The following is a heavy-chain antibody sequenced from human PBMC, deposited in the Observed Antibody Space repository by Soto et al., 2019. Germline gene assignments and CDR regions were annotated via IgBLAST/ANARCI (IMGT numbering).Heavy chain of an antibody. CDR1: GFTFSSYG. CDR2: ISYDGSNK. D-gene: IGHD3-16*01. Sequence: GGSLRLSCAASGFTFSSYGMHWVRQAPGKGLEWVAVISYDGSNKYYADSVKGRFTISRDNSKNTLYLQMNSLRAEDTAMYYCAYDPLYALANSFDPWGQGILVTVFS. CDR3: AYDPLYALANSFDP. V-gene: IGHV3-30*03. J-gene: IGHJ5*02.